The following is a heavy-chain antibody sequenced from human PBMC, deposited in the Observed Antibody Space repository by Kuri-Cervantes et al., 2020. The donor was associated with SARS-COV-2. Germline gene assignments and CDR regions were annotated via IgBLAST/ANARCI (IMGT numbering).Heavy chain of an antibody. CDR2: ISYDGSNK. Sequence: LSLTCAASGFTFSSYAMHWVRQAPGKGLEWVAVISYDGSNKYYADSAKGRFTISRDNSKNTLYLQMNSLRAEDTAVYYCARGFGELLGPGMDVWGQGTTVTVSS. V-gene: IGHV3-30-3*01. CDR3: ARGFGELLGPGMDV. J-gene: IGHJ6*02. CDR1: GFTFSSYA. D-gene: IGHD3-10*01.